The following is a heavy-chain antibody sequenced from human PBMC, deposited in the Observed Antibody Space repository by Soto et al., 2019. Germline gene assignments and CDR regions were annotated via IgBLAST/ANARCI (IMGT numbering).Heavy chain of an antibody. CDR2: ISAYTGDT. V-gene: IGHV1-18*04. D-gene: IGHD6-19*01. Sequence: WASVKVSCKASGYSFTSYGISWVRQAPGRGLEWMGWISAYTGDTKYTQNFQGRVTLTTDTSASTVYMDLGSLRSDDTAVYYCARTYSSGWSLSPSDYWGQGTLVTVSS. CDR1: GYSFTSYG. CDR3: ARTYSSGWSLSPSDY. J-gene: IGHJ4*02.